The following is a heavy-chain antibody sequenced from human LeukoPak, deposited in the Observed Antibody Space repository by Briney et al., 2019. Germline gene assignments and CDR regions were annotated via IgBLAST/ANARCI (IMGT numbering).Heavy chain of an antibody. V-gene: IGHV3-48*01. CDR3: ARATYYYDSSDFDY. CDR2: ISSSSSTI. Sequence: GGSLRLSCAASGFTLMTYSMNWVRQAPGKGLEWVSYISSSSSTIYYADSVKGRFTISRDNAKNSLYLQMNSLRAEDTAVYYCARATYYYDSSDFDYWGQGTLVTVSS. J-gene: IGHJ4*02. D-gene: IGHD3-22*01. CDR1: GFTLMTYS.